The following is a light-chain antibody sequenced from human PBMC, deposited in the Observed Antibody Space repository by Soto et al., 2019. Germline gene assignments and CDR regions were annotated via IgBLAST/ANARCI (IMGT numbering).Light chain of an antibody. V-gene: IGLV2-8*01. CDR3: SSYAGSNNPVI. CDR1: SSDVGGYNY. J-gene: IGLJ2*01. Sequence: QSALTQPPSASGSPGQSVTIPCTGTSSDVGGYNYVSWYQQHPGKAPKFLIFEVSRRPSGVPDRFSGSKSGNTASLTVSGLQADDEADYYCSSYAGSNNPVIFGGGTQLTVL. CDR2: EVS.